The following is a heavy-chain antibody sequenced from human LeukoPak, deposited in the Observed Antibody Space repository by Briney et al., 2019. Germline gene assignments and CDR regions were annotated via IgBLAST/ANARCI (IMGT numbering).Heavy chain of an antibody. D-gene: IGHD5-24*01. CDR2: ISAYNGNT. Sequence: ASVKVSCKASGYAFASYVISWVRQAPGQGLEWMGWISAYNGNTDYAQKLQGRVTVTTDTSTSTAYMELRSLRPDDTAVYYCARGGYNLYLDLWGRGTLVTVSS. CDR1: GYAFASYV. CDR3: ARGGYNLYLDL. V-gene: IGHV1-18*01. J-gene: IGHJ2*01.